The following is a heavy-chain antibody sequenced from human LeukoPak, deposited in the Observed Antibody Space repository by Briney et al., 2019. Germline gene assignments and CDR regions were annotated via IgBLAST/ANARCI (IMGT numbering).Heavy chain of an antibody. CDR1: GYTLTELS. V-gene: IGHV1-24*01. J-gene: IGHJ1*01. CDR2: FDPEDGET. Sequence: ASVKVSCKVSGYTLTELSMHWVRQAPGKGLEWMGGFDPEDGETIYAQKFQGRVTMTEDTSTDTAYMELSNLRSEDTAVYYCATALLSVAGTTLQHWGQGTLVTVSS. CDR3: ATALLSVAGTTLQH. D-gene: IGHD6-19*01.